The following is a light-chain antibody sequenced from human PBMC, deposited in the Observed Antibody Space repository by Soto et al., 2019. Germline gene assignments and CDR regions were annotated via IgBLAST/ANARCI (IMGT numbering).Light chain of an antibody. CDR1: QSVPNSR. CDR3: QQYGASPWT. Sequence: DIVFTHSPDTLPLSPWEIATLSSIASQSVPNSRLAWYQQKPGQVPSLVISDTSIRATGIPDRFSGGGSGTDFSLIIGRLEPEDFAVYISQQYGASPWTFGQGTKVDIK. V-gene: IGKV3-20*01. CDR2: DTS. J-gene: IGKJ1*01.